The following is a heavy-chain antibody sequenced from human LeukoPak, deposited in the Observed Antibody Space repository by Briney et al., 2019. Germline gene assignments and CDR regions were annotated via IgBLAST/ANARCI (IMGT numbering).Heavy chain of an antibody. J-gene: IGHJ6*02. D-gene: IGHD2-2*02. CDR3: ARHGSTSCYTCPYYYYGMDV. CDR1: GGSISSGGYS. V-gene: IGHV4-30-2*03. Sequence: PSQTLSLTCAVSGGSISSGGYSWSWIRQPPGKGLEWIGYIYHSGSTYYNLSLKSRVTISVDTSKNQFSLKLSSVTAADTAVYYCARHGSTSCYTCPYYYYGMDVWGQGTTVTVSS. CDR2: IYHSGST.